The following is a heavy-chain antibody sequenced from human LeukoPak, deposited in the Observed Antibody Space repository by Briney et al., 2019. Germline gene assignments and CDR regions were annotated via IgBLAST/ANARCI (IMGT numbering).Heavy chain of an antibody. CDR1: GFTFSSYA. CDR2: ITNNGGST. J-gene: IGHJ4*02. CDR3: ARDGSDCRGGTCDRGPYDY. D-gene: IGHD2-15*01. Sequence: GGSLRLSCAASGFTFSSYAMHWVRQAPGKGLEYVSAITNNGGSTYYGNSVKGRFTTSRDNSKNTLYLQMGSLRADDMAVYYCARDGSDCRGGTCDRGPYDYWGQGTLVTVSS. V-gene: IGHV3-64*01.